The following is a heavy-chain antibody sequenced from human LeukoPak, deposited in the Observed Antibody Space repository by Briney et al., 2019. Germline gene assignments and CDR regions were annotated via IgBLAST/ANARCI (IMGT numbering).Heavy chain of an antibody. V-gene: IGHV3-21*01. CDR1: GFTFSSYS. J-gene: IGHJ4*02. CDR2: ISSSSYI. Sequence: GGSLRLSCAASGFTFSSYSMNWVRQAPGKGLEWVSSISSSSYIYYADSVKGRFTISRDNAKNSLYLQMNSLRAEDTAVYYCARESPLYGGYDYWGQGTLVTVSS. CDR3: ARESPLYGGYDY. D-gene: IGHD5-12*01.